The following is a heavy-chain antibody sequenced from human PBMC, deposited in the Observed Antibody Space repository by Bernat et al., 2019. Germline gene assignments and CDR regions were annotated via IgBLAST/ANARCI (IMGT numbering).Heavy chain of an antibody. CDR1: GFTFSNHG. CDR2: ISYDGSNK. CDR3: ARGGNYLTTNKYYFDY. V-gene: IGHV3-30-3*01. D-gene: IGHD4-11*01. Sequence: QVQLVESGGGVVQPGRSLRLSCAASGFTFSNHGLHWVRQAPGKGLGWVSIISYDGSNKYYADSVKSRFTISRDSSRNTLYLQMNSLRPEVTAVYYCARGGNYLTTNKYYFDYWGQGTLVTVSS. J-gene: IGHJ4*02.